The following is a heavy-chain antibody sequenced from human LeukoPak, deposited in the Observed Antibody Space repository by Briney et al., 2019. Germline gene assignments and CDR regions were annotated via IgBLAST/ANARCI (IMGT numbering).Heavy chain of an antibody. D-gene: IGHD5-24*01. V-gene: IGHV3-7*01. J-gene: IGHJ4*02. CDR3: VRDGGVSGYNLLDY. Sequence: GGSLRLSCAASGFTFSNYWMTWVRQAPGKGLEWVAHINQDGSEEHYMDSAKARFTISRDNAKNSLSLQMNSLRAEDTAVYYCVRDGGVSGYNLLDYWGQGTLVTVSS. CDR1: GFTFSNYW. CDR2: INQDGSEE.